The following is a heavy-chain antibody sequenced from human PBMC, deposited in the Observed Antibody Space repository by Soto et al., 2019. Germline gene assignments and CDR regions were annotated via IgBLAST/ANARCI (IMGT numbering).Heavy chain of an antibody. V-gene: IGHV3-64*02. CDR2: ISRGGDRT. J-gene: IGHJ4*02. CDR1: GFTFSSYN. D-gene: IGHD3-22*01. CDR3: ARARCSSGQCYYLDY. Sequence: EVQLVESGAGLVQPGGSLRLSCAASGFTFSSYNIHRIRQAPGKGLEFGSAISRGGDRTSYADSVKGRFIITRDNSKYTVWLQMGSLRTEDMAVYYCARARCSSGQCYYLDYWGQGALVTVSS.